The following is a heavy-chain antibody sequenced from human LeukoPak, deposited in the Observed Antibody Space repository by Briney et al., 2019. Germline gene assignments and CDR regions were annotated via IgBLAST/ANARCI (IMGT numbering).Heavy chain of an antibody. V-gene: IGHV3-23*01. J-gene: IGHJ4*02. CDR2: ISGSGGST. D-gene: IGHD3-22*01. CDR3: AKDLSFTMVVVVDVKIDY. Sequence: QTGGSLRLSCAASGFTFSSYAMSWVRQAPGKGLEWVSAISGSGGSTYYADSMKGRFTISRDNSKNTLYLQMNSLRAEDTAVYYCAKDLSFTMVVVVDVKIDYWGQGTLVTVSS. CDR1: GFTFSSYA.